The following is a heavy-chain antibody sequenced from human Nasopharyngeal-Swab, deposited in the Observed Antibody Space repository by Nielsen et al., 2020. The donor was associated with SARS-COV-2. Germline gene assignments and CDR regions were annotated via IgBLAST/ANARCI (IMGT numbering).Heavy chain of an antibody. J-gene: IGHJ6*02. Sequence: IRQPPGKGLEWVAFIAHDASNEYYGDSVKGRFSISRDSSKNTLYLQMDSLRGEDTAVYYCARASIAAAGTRIYYYGMDVWGQGTTVTVSS. CDR2: IAHDASNE. V-gene: IGHV3-30*03. CDR3: ARASIAAAGTRIYYYGMDV. D-gene: IGHD6-13*01.